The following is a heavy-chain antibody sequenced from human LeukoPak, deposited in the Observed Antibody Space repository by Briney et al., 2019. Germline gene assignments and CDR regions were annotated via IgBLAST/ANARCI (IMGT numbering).Heavy chain of an antibody. V-gene: IGHV4-59*11. J-gene: IGHJ6*03. CDR2: IYYSGST. D-gene: IGHD5-12*01. CDR1: GGSISSHY. CDR3: ARWSGYDYYYYYYMDV. Sequence: SETLSLTCTVSGGSISSHYWSWIRQPPGKGLEWIGNIYYSGSTNYNPSLKSRVTISVDTSKNQFSLKLSSVTAADTAVYYCARWSGYDYYYYYYMDVWGKGTTVTVSS.